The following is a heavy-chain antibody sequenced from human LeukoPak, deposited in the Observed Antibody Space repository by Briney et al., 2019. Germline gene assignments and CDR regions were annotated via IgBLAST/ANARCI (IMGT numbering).Heavy chain of an antibody. D-gene: IGHD6-13*01. J-gene: IGHJ6*02. CDR1: GFTFSSYG. CDR2: IWYDGSNK. CDR3: AKETVYSSSWSYYYYGMDV. Sequence: PGGSLRLSCAASGFTFSSYGMHWVRQAPGKGLEWVAVIWYDGSNKYYADSVKGRFTISRDNSKNTLYLQMNSLRAEDTAVHYCAKETVYSSSWSYYYYGMDVWGQGTTVTVSS. V-gene: IGHV3-30*02.